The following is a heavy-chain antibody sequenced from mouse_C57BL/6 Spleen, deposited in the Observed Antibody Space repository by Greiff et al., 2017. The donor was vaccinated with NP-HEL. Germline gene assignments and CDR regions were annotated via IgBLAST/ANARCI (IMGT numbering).Heavy chain of an antibody. CDR2: IDPSDSYT. V-gene: IGHV1-59*01. Sequence: QVQLQQSGAELVRPGTSVKLSCKASGYTFTSYWMHWVKQRPGQGLEWIGVIDPSDSYTNYNQKFKGKATLTVDTSSSTAYMQLSSLTSEDSAVYYCARGVVPYEGYFDVWGTGTTVTVSS. J-gene: IGHJ1*03. CDR3: ARGVVPYEGYFDV. CDR1: GYTFTSYW. D-gene: IGHD1-1*01.